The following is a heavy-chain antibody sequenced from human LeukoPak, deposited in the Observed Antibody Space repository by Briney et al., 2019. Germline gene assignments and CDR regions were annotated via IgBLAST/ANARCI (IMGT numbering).Heavy chain of an antibody. CDR3: ARHSYYYDSTGYYYYFNY. J-gene: IGHJ4*02. D-gene: IGHD3-22*01. CDR1: GGSISNNNHY. Sequence: SETLSLTCSVSGGSISNNNHYWGWIRQPPGRGLEWIGSVHYSRSTYSNPSLKSRVTISGDTSKNQFSLKLSSVTAPDTAVYYCARHSYYYDSTGYYYYFNYWGQGTLVTVSS. V-gene: IGHV4-39*01. CDR2: VHYSRST.